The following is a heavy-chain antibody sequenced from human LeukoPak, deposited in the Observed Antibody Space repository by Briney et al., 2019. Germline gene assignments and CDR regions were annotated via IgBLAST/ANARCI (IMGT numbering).Heavy chain of an antibody. D-gene: IGHD3-10*02. J-gene: IGHJ6*04. Sequence: GGSHRLSCPASGFTFTRYETNWVRQAPGKGLEWVSYISSSGSTIYYADSVKGRFTISRDNAKNSLYLQMNSLRAEDTAVYYCAELGITMIGGVWGKGTTVTISS. V-gene: IGHV3-48*03. CDR1: GFTFTRYE. CDR2: ISSSGSTI. CDR3: AELGITMIGGV.